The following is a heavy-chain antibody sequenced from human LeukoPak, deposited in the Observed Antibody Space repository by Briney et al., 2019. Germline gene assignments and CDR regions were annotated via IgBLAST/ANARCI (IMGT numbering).Heavy chain of an antibody. D-gene: IGHD6-19*01. CDR2: ISTYNGNT. CDR1: GYTFISYG. Sequence: ASVKVSFKASGYTFISYGISWVRQAPGQGLEWMGWISTYNGNTNYAQRVQGRVTMTTDTFTNTAYMDLRSLRSDDTAVYYCARASRYSSSPSAFDIWGQGTMVTVSS. J-gene: IGHJ3*02. V-gene: IGHV1-18*01. CDR3: ARASRYSSSPSAFDI.